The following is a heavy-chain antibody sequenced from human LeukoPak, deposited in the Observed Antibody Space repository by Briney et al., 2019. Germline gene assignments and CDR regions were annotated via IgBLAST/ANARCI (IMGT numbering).Heavy chain of an antibody. Sequence: GGSLRLSCAASGFTFSSYAMSGVRQAPGKGVEWVSAISGSGGSTYYADSVKGRFTISRDNSKNTLYLQVNSLRAEDTAVYYCAKDYSSSPEYYYYHYMDVWGKGTTVTVSS. CDR2: ISGSGGST. CDR1: GFTFSSYA. D-gene: IGHD6-6*01. J-gene: IGHJ6*03. V-gene: IGHV3-23*01. CDR3: AKDYSSSPEYYYYHYMDV.